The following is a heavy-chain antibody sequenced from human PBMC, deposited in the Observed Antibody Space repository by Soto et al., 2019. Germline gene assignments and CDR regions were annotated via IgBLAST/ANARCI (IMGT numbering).Heavy chain of an antibody. D-gene: IGHD1-1*01. CDR2: ISAYNGNT. CDR1: CYTFTSYG. Sequence: GXSVKVSCKASCYTFTSYGISWVRQAPVQGLEWMGWISAYNGNTNYAQKLQGRVTMTTDTSTSTAYMELRSLRSDDTDVYYCARLTKSRKHYGMDVWGQGTTVTVSS. J-gene: IGHJ6*02. V-gene: IGHV1-18*01. CDR3: ARLTKSRKHYGMDV.